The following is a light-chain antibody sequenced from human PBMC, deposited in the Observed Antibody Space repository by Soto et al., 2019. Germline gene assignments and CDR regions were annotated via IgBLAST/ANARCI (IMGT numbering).Light chain of an antibody. CDR3: QQYGSSPPWT. Sequence: EIVLTQSPATLSLSLGERATLSCRASQSIGSYLAWYQHKLGQPPRLLIYDASSRATGVPDRFSGSGSGTDFTLTISRLXPEDFAVYYCQQYGSSPPWTFGQGTKVDIK. V-gene: IGKV3-20*01. CDR2: DAS. CDR1: QSIGSY. J-gene: IGKJ1*01.